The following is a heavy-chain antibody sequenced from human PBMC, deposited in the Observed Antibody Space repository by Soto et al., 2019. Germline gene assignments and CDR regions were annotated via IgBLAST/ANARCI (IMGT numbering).Heavy chain of an antibody. J-gene: IGHJ4*02. V-gene: IGHV3-33*01. D-gene: IGHD4-17*01. CDR2: IWYDGSNK. Sequence: QVQLVESGGGVVQPGRSLRLSCAASGFTFSSYGMHWVRQAPGKGLEWVAVIWYDGSNKYYADCVKGRFTISRDNSKNTLYLQMNSRRAEDTAVYYCARDQGALGGLTTVISYWGQGTLVTVSS. CDR1: GFTFSSYG. CDR3: ARDQGALGGLTTVISY.